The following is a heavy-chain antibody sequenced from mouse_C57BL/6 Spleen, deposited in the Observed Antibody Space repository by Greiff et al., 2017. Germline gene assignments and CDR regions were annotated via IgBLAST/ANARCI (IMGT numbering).Heavy chain of an antibody. CDR2: INPNNGGT. Sequence: VQLQQSGPELVKPGASVKMSCKASGYTFTDYNMHWVKQSHGKSLEWIGYINPNNGGTSYNQKFKGKATLTVNKSSSTAYMELRSLTSEDSAVYYCARAQIYYYGSSYDAMDYWGQGTSVTVSS. CDR3: ARAQIYYYGSSYDAMDY. V-gene: IGHV1-22*01. CDR1: GYTFTDYN. J-gene: IGHJ4*01. D-gene: IGHD1-1*01.